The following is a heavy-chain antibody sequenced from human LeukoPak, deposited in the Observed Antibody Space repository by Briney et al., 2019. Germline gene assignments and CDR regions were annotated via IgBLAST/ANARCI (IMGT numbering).Heavy chain of an antibody. CDR1: GYTFTDYY. Sequence: ASVKVSCKASGYTFTDYYMHWVRQAPGQGREWMGRINPNSGGTNYAQKFQGRVTMTRDTSISTAYMDLSRLRSDDTALYYCARESSSTGVDFWGQGTLVTVSS. CDR2: INPNSGGT. CDR3: ARESSSTGVDF. D-gene: IGHD1-26*01. V-gene: IGHV1-2*06. J-gene: IGHJ4*02.